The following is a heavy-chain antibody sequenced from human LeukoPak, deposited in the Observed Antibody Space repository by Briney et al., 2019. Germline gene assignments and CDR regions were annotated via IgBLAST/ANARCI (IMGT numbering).Heavy chain of an antibody. Sequence: PSETLSLTCSVSGGSISGYWWSWIRQPPGRGLEWIGFISYTGISKYNPSLKSRVTMSVDTSKNHFSLKLSSVTAADTAVYYCARPRSSSGWDGDYDSWGQGTLVTVSS. D-gene: IGHD6-19*01. CDR1: GGSISGYW. J-gene: IGHJ4*02. CDR2: ISYTGIS. CDR3: ARPRSSSGWDGDYDS. V-gene: IGHV4-59*12.